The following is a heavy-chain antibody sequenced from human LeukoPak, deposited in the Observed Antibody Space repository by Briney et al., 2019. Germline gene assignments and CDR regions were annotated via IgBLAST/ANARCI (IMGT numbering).Heavy chain of an antibody. CDR3: ARRSSIATRLFDY. CDR2: IYPGDSET. D-gene: IGHD6-6*01. Sequence: PGESLKISCKGSGYSFTSYWIGWVRQMPGKGLERMGIIYPGDSETIYSPSFQGQVTISADKSISAAYLQWSSLKASDTAMYYCARRSSIATRLFDYWGQGTLVTVSS. CDR1: GYSFTSYW. J-gene: IGHJ4*02. V-gene: IGHV5-51*01.